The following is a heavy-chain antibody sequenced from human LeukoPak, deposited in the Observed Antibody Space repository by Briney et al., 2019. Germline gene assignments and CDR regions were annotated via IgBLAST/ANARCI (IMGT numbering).Heavy chain of an antibody. J-gene: IGHJ5*02. V-gene: IGHV4-38-2*02. CDR3: ARVEGGDLRTYNWFDP. D-gene: IGHD4-17*01. CDR1: GYSISSGYY. CDR2: IYHSGST. Sequence: SETLSLTCTVSGYSISSGYYWGWIRQPPGKGLEWIGSIYHSGSTYYNPSLKSRVTISVDTSKNQFSLKLSSVTAADTAVYYCARVEGGDLRTYNWFDPWGQGTLVTVSS.